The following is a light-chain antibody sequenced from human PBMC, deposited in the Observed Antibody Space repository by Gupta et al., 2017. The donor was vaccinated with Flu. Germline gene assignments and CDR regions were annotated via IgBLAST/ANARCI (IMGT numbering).Light chain of an antibody. Sequence: ELVLTQSPGTLSLSPGERATLSCRASQSVSSSYLAWYKQKPGQAPRLLIYGASSRATGIPDRFSGSGSGTDFTLTISRLEPEYFAVYYCQQYGSPFGQWTKLEIK. J-gene: IGKJ2*01. CDR1: QSVSSSY. V-gene: IGKV3-20*01. CDR2: GAS. CDR3: QQYGSP.